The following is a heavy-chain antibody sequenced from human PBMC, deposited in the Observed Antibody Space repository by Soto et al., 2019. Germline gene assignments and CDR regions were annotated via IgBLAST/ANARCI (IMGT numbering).Heavy chain of an antibody. CDR1: GYTYTEYP. CDR2: INVGNGNA. CDR3: TCSSEGGY. V-gene: IGHV1-3*01. Sequence: QVQLVQSGAEVKKPGASVKVSCKTSGYTYTEYPIHWVRQAPGQGLEWMGWINVGNGNANYSQNFQGRVTMTRDTSASTVYMELMSLGSADTAVAYCTCSSEGGYWGQGTLVTVSS. J-gene: IGHJ4*02. D-gene: IGHD2-15*01.